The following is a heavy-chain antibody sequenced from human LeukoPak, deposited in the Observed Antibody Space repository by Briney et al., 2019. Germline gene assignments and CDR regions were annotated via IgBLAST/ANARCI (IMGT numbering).Heavy chain of an antibody. CDR3: ARDTNYYDSSGYLYYFDY. CDR1: GYTFTSY. Sequence: GASVKVPCKASGYTFTSYISWVRQAPGQGLEWMGWISAYNGNTNYAQKLQGRVTMTTDTSTSTAYMELRSLRSDDTAVYYCARDTNYYDSSGYLYYFDYWGQGTLVTVSS. D-gene: IGHD3-22*01. V-gene: IGHV1-18*01. CDR2: ISAYNGNT. J-gene: IGHJ4*02.